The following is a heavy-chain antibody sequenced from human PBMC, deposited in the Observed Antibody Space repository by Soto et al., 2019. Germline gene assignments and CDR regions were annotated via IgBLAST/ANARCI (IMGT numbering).Heavy chain of an antibody. J-gene: IGHJ6*02. CDR1: GGSISSYY. V-gene: IGHV4-59*01. Sequence: PSETLSLTCTVSGGSISSYYWSWIRQPPGKGLEWIGYIYYSGSTNYNPSLKSRVTISVDTSKNQFSPKLSSVTAADTAVYYCARDDEDYYYGMDVWGQGTTVTVSS. CDR3: ARDDEDYYYGMDV. CDR2: IYYSGST.